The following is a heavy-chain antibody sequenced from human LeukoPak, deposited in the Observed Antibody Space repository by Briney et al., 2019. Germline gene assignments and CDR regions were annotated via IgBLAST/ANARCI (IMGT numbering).Heavy chain of an antibody. J-gene: IGHJ4*02. CDR1: GCSISSSSYY. CDR2: IYYSGST. CDR3: ARHFRHFDY. Sequence: PSETLSPTRTVSGCSISSSSYYWGWVLQPPRKGLEWIGSIYYSGSTYYNPSLKSRVTISVDTSKNQFSLKLSSVTAADTAVYYCARHFRHFDYWGQGTLVTVSS. V-gene: IGHV4-39*01.